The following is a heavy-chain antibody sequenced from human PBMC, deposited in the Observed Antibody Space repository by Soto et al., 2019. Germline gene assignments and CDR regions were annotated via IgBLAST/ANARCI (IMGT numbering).Heavy chain of an antibody. CDR1: GFTFSSYW. Sequence: EVQLVESGGGLVQPGGSLTLSCAASGFTFSSYWMHWVRQVPGKGVVWVSRINPDGRVTNYADSVKGRFTISRDNAKSTLYLPMNSLRPEDTAVYYCARVGQGAWYFDLWGRGTLVTVSS. D-gene: IGHD3-16*01. CDR3: ARVGQGAWYFDL. J-gene: IGHJ2*01. CDR2: INPDGRVT. V-gene: IGHV3-74*01.